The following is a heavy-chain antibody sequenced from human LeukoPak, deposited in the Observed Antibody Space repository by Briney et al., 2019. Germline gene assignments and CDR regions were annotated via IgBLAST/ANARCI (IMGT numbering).Heavy chain of an antibody. D-gene: IGHD3-10*01. J-gene: IGHJ1*01. CDR1: GFSFTSYW. CDR2: INNDGSST. V-gene: IGHV3-74*01. CDR3: AKDTMRIRGQISRYLQH. Sequence: GGSLRLSCGTSGFSFTSYWMHWVRQVPGKGLVWVSRINNDGSSTIYADSVKGRFTISRDNSKNTLYLQMNSLRAEDTAVYYCAKDTMRIRGQISRYLQHRGQGTLVTVSS.